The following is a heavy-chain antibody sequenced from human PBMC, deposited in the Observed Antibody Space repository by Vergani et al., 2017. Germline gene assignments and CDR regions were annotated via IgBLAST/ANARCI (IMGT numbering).Heavy chain of an antibody. V-gene: IGHV3-30*14. D-gene: IGHD6-13*01. CDR1: GFTFSSYA. J-gene: IGHJ3*02. CDR3: ARDGSSSYAFDI. CDR2: ISYDGSNK. Sequence: VQLVESGGGLVKPGGSLRLSCAASGFTFSSYAMHWVRQAPGKGLEWVAVISYDGSNKYYADSVKGRFTISRDNSKNTLYLQMNSLRAEDTAVYYCARDGSSSYAFDIWGQGTMVTVSS.